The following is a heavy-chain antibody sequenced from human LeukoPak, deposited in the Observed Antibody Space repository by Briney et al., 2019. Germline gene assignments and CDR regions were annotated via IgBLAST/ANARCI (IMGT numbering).Heavy chain of an antibody. Sequence: SETLSLTCTVSGYSISSGYYWGWIRQPPGKGLEWIGSIYHSGSTYYNPSLKSRVTISVDTSKNQFSLKLSSVTAADTAVYYCARAVGHNGIVGATGSPTDDAFDIWGQGTMVTVSS. CDR1: GYSISSGYY. D-gene: IGHD1-26*01. J-gene: IGHJ3*02. CDR3: ARAVGHNGIVGATGSPTDDAFDI. CDR2: IYHSGST. V-gene: IGHV4-38-2*02.